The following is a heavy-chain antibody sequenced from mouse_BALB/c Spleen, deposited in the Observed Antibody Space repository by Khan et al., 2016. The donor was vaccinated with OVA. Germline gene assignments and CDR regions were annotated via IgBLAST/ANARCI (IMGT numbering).Heavy chain of an antibody. CDR2: IDPPNGNT. CDR1: GFTITDTY. Sequence: MQLEESGAELVKSGATVKLSCTASGFTITDTYMHWLKQWPEQGLEWIGRIDPPNGNTKYDQKFQGKATITADTSSNTAYLQLSSLTSEDTAVCCCAGMASKWGQGTTLTVSS. CDR3: AGMASK. D-gene: IGHD2-5*01. J-gene: IGHJ2*01. V-gene: IGHV14-3*02.